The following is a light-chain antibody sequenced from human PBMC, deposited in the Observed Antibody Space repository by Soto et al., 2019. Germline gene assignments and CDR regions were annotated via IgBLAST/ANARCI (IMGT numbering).Light chain of an antibody. Sequence: EIVMTQSPATLSVSPGERATLSCRASQTVGSDLAWYLQKPGLPPRLLIYGASSRATGFPARFSGSGSGTEFTLTISSLQSEDFAVYYCQQYRNWPLTFGGGTKVEIK. V-gene: IGKV3-15*01. J-gene: IGKJ4*01. CDR3: QQYRNWPLT. CDR2: GAS. CDR1: QTVGSD.